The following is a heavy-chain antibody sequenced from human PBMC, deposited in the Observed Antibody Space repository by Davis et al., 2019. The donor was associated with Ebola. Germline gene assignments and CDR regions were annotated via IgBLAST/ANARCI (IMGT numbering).Heavy chain of an antibody. D-gene: IGHD3-10*01. Sequence: PGGSLRLSCVGSGFTLSDHYMDWVRQAPGKGLEWIGHSRTKAYSYSVEYAASVKDRFIISRDDSENSLYLQINGLKADDTAVYYCLRVLPVSGTGDHWGQGTQITVSA. CDR2: SRTKAYSYSV. CDR3: LRVLPVSGTGDH. CDR1: GFTLSDHY. V-gene: IGHV3-72*01. J-gene: IGHJ4*02.